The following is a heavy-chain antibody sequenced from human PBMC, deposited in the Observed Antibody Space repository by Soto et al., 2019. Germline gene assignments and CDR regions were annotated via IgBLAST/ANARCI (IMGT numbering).Heavy chain of an antibody. CDR2: ISYDGSNK. D-gene: IGHD3-3*01. CDR1: GFTFSSYA. Sequence: GGSLRLSCAATGFTFSSYAMHWVRQAPGKGLEWVAVISYDGSNKYYADSVKGRFTISRDNSKNTLYLQMNSLRAEDTAVYYCAKMPSAADFWRRFDHWGQGTLVTVSS. J-gene: IGHJ4*02. V-gene: IGHV3-30-3*01. CDR3: AKMPSAADFWRRFDH.